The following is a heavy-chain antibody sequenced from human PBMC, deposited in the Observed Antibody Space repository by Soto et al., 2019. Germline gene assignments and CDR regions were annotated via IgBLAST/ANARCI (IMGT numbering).Heavy chain of an antibody. CDR3: AKNDGSYYSYYYGMNV. CDR1: GFTFSSYG. J-gene: IGHJ6*02. D-gene: IGHD1-26*01. V-gene: IGHV3-30*18. Sequence: QVQLVESGGGVVQPGRSLRLSCAASGFTFSSYGMHWVRQAPGKGLEWVAVISYDGSNKYYADSVKGRFTISRDNSKNMLYLQMHSLRAEETSVYYCAKNDGSYYSYYYGMNVWGQGTTVTDSS. CDR2: ISYDGSNK.